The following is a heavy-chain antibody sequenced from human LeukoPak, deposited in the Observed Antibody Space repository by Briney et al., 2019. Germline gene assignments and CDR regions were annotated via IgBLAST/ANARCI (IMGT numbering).Heavy chain of an antibody. V-gene: IGHV4-59*01. CDR3: ARDRVTMVRGKGYYYGMDV. Sequence: SETLSLTCTVSGGSISSYYWSWIRQPPGKGLEWIGYIYYSGSTNYNPSLKSRVTISVDTSKNQFSLKLSSVTAAGTAVYYCARDRVTMVRGKGYYYGMDVWGQGTTVTVSS. D-gene: IGHD3-10*01. CDR1: GGSISSYY. J-gene: IGHJ6*02. CDR2: IYYSGST.